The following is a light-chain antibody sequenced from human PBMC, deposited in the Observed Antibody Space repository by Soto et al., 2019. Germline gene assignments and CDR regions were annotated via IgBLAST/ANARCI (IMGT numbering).Light chain of an antibody. Sequence: EIMMTQSPATLSVSPGDTVTLSCRASENVHNNVAWYQQKPGQAPRLLIYYASTRATDIPARFSGSWSGTEFTLTISSLQSEDFGLYYCQQYNDWPPITFGQGTRLEIK. CDR2: YAS. V-gene: IGKV3D-15*01. CDR1: ENVHNN. J-gene: IGKJ5*01. CDR3: QQYNDWPPIT.